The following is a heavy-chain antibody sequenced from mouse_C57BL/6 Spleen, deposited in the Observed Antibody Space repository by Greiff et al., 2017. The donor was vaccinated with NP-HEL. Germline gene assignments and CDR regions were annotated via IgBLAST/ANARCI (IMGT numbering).Heavy chain of an antibody. V-gene: IGHV5-17*01. Sequence: EVKLMESGGGLVKPGGSLKLSCAASGFTFSDYGMHWVRQAPEKGLEWVAYISSGSSSIYYADTVKGRFTISRDNAKNTLFLQMTSLRSEDKAMYYCASNCYGSRSSYWYFDVWGTGTTVTVSS. CDR3: ASNCYGSRSSYWYFDV. J-gene: IGHJ1*03. D-gene: IGHD1-1*01. CDR1: GFTFSDYG. CDR2: ISSGSSSI.